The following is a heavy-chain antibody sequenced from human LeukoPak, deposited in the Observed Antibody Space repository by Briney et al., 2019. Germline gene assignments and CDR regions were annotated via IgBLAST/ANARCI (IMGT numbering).Heavy chain of an antibody. V-gene: IGHV1-18*01. CDR2: ISAYNGNT. CDR1: GYTFTSYG. D-gene: IGHD6-13*01. CDR3: ARDFGYSSSWYRFDY. Sequence: ASVKVSCKASGYTFTSYGISWVRQAPGQGLEWMGWISAYNGNTNYAQKLQGRVTMTTDTSTSTAYMELRSLRSDDTAVYYCARDFGYSSSWYRFDYWGQGTLVTVSS. J-gene: IGHJ4*02.